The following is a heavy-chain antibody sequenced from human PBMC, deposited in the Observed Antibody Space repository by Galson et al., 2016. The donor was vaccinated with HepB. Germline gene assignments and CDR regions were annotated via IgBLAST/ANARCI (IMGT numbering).Heavy chain of an antibody. CDR1: GGSISESNYY. Sequence: TLSLTCTVSGGSISESNYYWSWIRQHPGKGLEWIGYIYFSGTTYYNPSLKSRLSISVSTSKNQFSLKLSSVTAADAAVYYCERARRSGSGGYFDYWGQGTLVAVSS. J-gene: IGHJ4*02. CDR3: ERARRSGSGGYFDY. D-gene: IGHD3-10*01. V-gene: IGHV4-31*03. CDR2: IYFSGTT.